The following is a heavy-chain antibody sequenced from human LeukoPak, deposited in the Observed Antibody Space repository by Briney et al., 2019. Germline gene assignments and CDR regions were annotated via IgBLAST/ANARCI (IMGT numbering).Heavy chain of an antibody. CDR2: IYYSGST. CDR1: GGSISSSSYY. V-gene: IGHV4-39*07. J-gene: IGHJ3*02. D-gene: IGHD3-3*01. CDR3: ARVGWYDFWSGHHGAFDI. Sequence: SETLSLTCTVSGGSISSSSYYWGWIRQPPGKGLEWIGSIYYSGSTYYNLSLKSRVTISVDTSKNQFSLKLSSVTAADTAVYYCARVGWYDFWSGHHGAFDIWGQGTMVTVSS.